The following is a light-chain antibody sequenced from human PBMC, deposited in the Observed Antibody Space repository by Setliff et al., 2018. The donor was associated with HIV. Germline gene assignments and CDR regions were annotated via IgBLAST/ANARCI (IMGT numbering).Light chain of an antibody. CDR1: SSDIGAYDY. CDR3: YSSTTSSTWV. J-gene: IGLJ3*02. Sequence: QSVLTQPASVSGSPGQPITISCTGTSSDIGAYDYVSWYQQHPSKAPKLIIYDVSSRPSGVSYRFSGSKSDNTASLTISGLQAEDEADYYCYSSTTSSTWVFGGGTQLTVL. V-gene: IGLV2-14*03. CDR2: DVS.